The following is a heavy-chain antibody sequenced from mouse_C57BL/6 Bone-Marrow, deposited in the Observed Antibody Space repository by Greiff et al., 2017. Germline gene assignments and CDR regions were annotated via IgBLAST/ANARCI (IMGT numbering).Heavy chain of an antibody. CDR3: ARSHYSNESY. D-gene: IGHD2-5*01. Sequence: QVQLQQPGAELVKPGASVKLSCKASGYTFTSYWMQWVKQRPGQGLEWIGEIDPSDSYTNYNQKFKGKATLTVDTSSSTAYMQLSSLTSEDSAVYYCARSHYSNESYWGQGTLVTVSA. J-gene: IGHJ3*01. CDR2: IDPSDSYT. CDR1: GYTFTSYW. V-gene: IGHV1-50*01.